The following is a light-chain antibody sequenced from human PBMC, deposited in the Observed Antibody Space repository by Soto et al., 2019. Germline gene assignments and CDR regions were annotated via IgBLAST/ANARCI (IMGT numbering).Light chain of an antibody. CDR3: QKYGTAPIT. CDR2: RAS. V-gene: IGKV3-20*01. J-gene: IGKJ5*01. Sequence: EIVLTQSPGTLSLSPVERATLSCRASQSVTTYLAWYQQKPGQAPRLLIYRASSRATGIPDRFSGTGSGTDFTLTISRVEPEDFAVYYCQKYGTAPITFGQGTRREIK. CDR1: QSVTTY.